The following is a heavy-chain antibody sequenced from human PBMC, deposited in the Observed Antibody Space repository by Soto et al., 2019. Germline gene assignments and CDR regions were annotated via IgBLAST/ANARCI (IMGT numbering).Heavy chain of an antibody. CDR3: ARPYYSNYAGGVAPTDYYMVV. Sequence: QVQLVQSGSELKKPGASVKVSCKASGYTFTSYAMNWVRQAPGQGLEWMGWINTNTGNPTYAQGFTGRFVFSLDTSVSSAYVQICSLKAEDTAVYYGARPYYSNYAGGVAPTDYYMVVWGKGTTVTVSS. CDR1: GYTFTSYA. D-gene: IGHD4-4*01. J-gene: IGHJ6*03. CDR2: INTNTGNP. V-gene: IGHV7-4-1*01.